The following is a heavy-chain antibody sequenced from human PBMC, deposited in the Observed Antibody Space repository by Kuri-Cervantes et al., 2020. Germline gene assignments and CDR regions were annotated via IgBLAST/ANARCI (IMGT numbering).Heavy chain of an antibody. CDR1: GYSFSNYW. J-gene: IGHJ4*02. CDR3: ARHDYTVVYFDY. D-gene: IGHD4-11*01. V-gene: IGHV5-51*01. CDR2: IYPGYCDT. Sequence: GESLKISCNASGYSFSNYWIGWVRQMPGKGLEWVGIIYPGYCDTRYSPFFQGPVTISADKSNNTAYLQWNSLKASDTAMYYCARHDYTVVYFDYWGQGTLVTVSS.